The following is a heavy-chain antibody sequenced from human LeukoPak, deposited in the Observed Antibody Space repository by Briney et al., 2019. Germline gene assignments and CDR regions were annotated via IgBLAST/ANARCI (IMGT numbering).Heavy chain of an antibody. J-gene: IGHJ4*02. CDR3: AKLQNGLQLWPGGGDY. D-gene: IGHD5-18*01. CDR1: GFTFSSYA. CDR2: ISGSGGST. Sequence: QPGRSLRLSCAASGFTFSSYAMSWVRQAPGKGLEWVSAISGSGGSTYYADSVKGRFPISRDNSKSTLYLQMNSLRAEDTAVYYCAKLQNGLQLWPGGGDYWGQGTLVTVSS. V-gene: IGHV3-23*01.